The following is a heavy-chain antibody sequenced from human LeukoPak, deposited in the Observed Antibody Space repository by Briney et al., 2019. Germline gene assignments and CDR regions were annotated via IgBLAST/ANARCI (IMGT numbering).Heavy chain of an antibody. D-gene: IGHD6-6*01. J-gene: IGHJ6*03. CDR3: ARDRAAIAARPPGVSYYYYYMDV. CDR2: IYHSGST. Sequence: SETLSLTCTVSGGSISSSSYYWGWIRQPPGKGLEWIGSIYHSGSTYYNPSLKSRVTIAVETSKNQFSLKLSSVTAADTAVYYCARDRAAIAARPPGVSYYYYYMDVWGKGTTVTVSS. V-gene: IGHV4-39*07. CDR1: GGSISSSSYY.